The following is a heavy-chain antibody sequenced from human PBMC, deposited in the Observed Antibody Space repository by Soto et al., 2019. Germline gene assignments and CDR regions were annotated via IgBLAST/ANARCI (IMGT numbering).Heavy chain of an antibody. Sequence: GGSLRLSCAASGFTFSSYSMNWVRQAPGKGLEWVSSISSSSSYIYYADSVKGRFTISRDNAKNSLYLQMNSLRAEDTAVYYCARAEVVAATSYLFDYWGQGTLVTVS. D-gene: IGHD2-15*01. CDR2: ISSSSSYI. CDR1: GFTFSSYS. V-gene: IGHV3-21*01. CDR3: ARAEVVAATSYLFDY. J-gene: IGHJ4*02.